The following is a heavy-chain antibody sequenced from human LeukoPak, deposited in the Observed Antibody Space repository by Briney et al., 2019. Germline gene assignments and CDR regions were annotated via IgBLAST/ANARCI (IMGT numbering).Heavy chain of an antibody. Sequence: NPSETLSLTCTVSGGSISGYYWNRIRQPPGKGLERIGYIHYSGTTNYNPSLKSRVTISVDTSKNQLSLKLSSVTAADTAVYFCAKRGRSSWYFDYWGQGTQVTVSS. D-gene: IGHD6-13*01. CDR2: IHYSGTT. CDR3: AKRGRSSWYFDY. V-gene: IGHV4-59*01. CDR1: GGSISGYY. J-gene: IGHJ4*02.